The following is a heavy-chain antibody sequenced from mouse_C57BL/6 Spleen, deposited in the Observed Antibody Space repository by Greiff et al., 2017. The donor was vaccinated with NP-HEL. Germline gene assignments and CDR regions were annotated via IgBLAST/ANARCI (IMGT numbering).Heavy chain of an antibody. CDR3: AREGHYGSSYGYFDV. V-gene: IGHV1-4*01. J-gene: IGHJ1*03. CDR2: INPSSGYT. D-gene: IGHD1-1*01. Sequence: QVQLQQSGAELARPGASVKMSCKASGYTFTSYTMHWVKQRPGQGLEWIGYINPSSGYTKYNQKFKDKATLTADKSSSTAYMQLSSLTSEDSAVYYCAREGHYGSSYGYFDVRGTGTTVTVSS. CDR1: GYTFTSYT.